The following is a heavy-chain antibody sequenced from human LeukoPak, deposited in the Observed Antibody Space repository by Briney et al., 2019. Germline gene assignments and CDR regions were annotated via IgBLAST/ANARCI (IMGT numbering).Heavy chain of an antibody. CDR3: ARDQRGLRPYWYFDL. D-gene: IGHD4-17*01. Sequence: PGGSLRLSCAASGFTFSSYGMHWVRQAPGKGLEWVAVIWYDGSNKYSADSVKGRFTISRDNSKNTLYLQMNSLRAEDTAVYYCARDQRGLRPYWYFDLWGRGTLVTVSS. CDR1: GFTFSSYG. CDR2: IWYDGSNK. V-gene: IGHV3-33*01. J-gene: IGHJ2*01.